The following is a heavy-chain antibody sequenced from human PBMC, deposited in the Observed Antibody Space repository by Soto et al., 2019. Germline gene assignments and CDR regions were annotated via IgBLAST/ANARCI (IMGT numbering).Heavy chain of an antibody. CDR2: IIPIFGTA. CDR3: ARGIVGYSSSWYPYYFDY. CDR1: GGTFSSYA. D-gene: IGHD6-13*01. J-gene: IGHJ4*02. Sequence: GASVKVSCKASGGTFSSYAISWVRRAPGQGLEWMGGIIPIFGTANYAQKFQGRVTITADESTSTAYMELSSLRSEDTAVYYCARGIVGYSSSWYPYYFDYWGQGTLVTVSS. V-gene: IGHV1-69*13.